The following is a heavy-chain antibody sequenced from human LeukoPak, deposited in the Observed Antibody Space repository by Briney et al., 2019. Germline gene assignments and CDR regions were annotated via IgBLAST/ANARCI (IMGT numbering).Heavy chain of an antibody. V-gene: IGHV3-23*01. CDR3: ARLLTGGIAAASSFDY. J-gene: IGHJ4*02. CDR2: ISGSGGRR. D-gene: IGHD6-13*01. Sequence: PGGSLRLFCTASVLLFSICSMSWLRQAPGKGLEWVSSISGSGGRRYYADSVKGRVTISRDDPKNTLYLQMHSLRAEDTAIYFCARLLTGGIAAASSFDYWGQGTLVTVSS. CDR1: VLLFSICS.